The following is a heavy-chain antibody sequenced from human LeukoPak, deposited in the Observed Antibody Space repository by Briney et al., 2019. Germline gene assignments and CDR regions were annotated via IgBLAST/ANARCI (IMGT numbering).Heavy chain of an antibody. D-gene: IGHD1-26*01. CDR1: GGSFSGYY. V-gene: IGHV4-34*01. J-gene: IGHJ4*02. Sequence: SETLSLTCAVYGGSFSGYYWRWIRQPPGKGLEWIGEINHSGSTNYNPSLKSRVTISVDTSKNQFSLKLSSVTAADTAVYYCARGVPYSGSPYYFDYWGQGTLVTVSS. CDR2: INHSGST. CDR3: ARGVPYSGSPYYFDY.